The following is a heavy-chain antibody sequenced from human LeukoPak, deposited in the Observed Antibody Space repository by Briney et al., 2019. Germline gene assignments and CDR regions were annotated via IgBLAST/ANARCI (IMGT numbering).Heavy chain of an antibody. CDR1: GSSISPYY. J-gene: IGHJ5*02. V-gene: IGHV4-4*07. CDR3: AREKWLVNNWFDP. Sequence: SETLSLTCTVSGSSISPYYWSWIRQPPGKGLEWIGRIYTSGSTNYNPSLESRGTSSVDTSKNQFSLKLSSVTAADTAVYYCAREKWLVNNWFDPWGQGTLVTVSS. D-gene: IGHD6-19*01. CDR2: IYTSGST.